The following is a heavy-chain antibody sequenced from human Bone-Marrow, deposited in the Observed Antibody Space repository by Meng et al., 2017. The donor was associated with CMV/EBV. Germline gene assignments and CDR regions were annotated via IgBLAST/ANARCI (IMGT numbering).Heavy chain of an antibody. CDR2: ISSSGSTI. CDR1: GFTFSDYY. J-gene: IGHJ4*02. V-gene: IGHV3-11*04. Sequence: GESLKISCAASGFTFSDYYMSWIRQAPGKGLEWVSYISSSGSTIYYADSVKGRFTISRDNAKNSLYLQMNSLRAEDTAVYYCAKDEGGEYYYDSSGLPGDWGQGTLVTVSS. CDR3: AKDEGGEYYYDSSGLPGD. D-gene: IGHD3-22*01.